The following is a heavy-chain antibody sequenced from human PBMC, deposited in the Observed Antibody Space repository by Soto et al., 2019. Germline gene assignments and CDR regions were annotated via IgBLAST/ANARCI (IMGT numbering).Heavy chain of an antibody. CDR1: GGSISGYY. J-gene: IGHJ6*02. CDR2: IYTSGST. V-gene: IGHV4-4*07. Sequence: SETLSLTCTVSGGSISGYYWNWIRQPAGKGLEWIGRIYTSGSTNYNPSLKSRVTMSVDTSKNTLYLQMNSLRAEDTAVYYCAKFYGDYEAYYYGMDVWGQGTTVTV. D-gene: IGHD4-17*01. CDR3: AKFYGDYEAYYYGMDV.